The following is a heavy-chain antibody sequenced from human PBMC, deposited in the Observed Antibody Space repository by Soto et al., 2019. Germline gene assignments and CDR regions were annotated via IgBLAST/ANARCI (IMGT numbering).Heavy chain of an antibody. D-gene: IGHD3-10*01. Sequence: QITLKESGPTLVKPTQTLTLTCTFSGFSLSTGVGVGWIRQPPGKALECLALIYWDDDTRYSSSLKSRLTITNDTSKNQVVFIMTNMDPVDTATYSCAQISYYGSGSLDYWGQGSLVTVSS. CDR3: AQISYYGSGSLDY. CDR2: IYWDDDT. CDR1: GFSLSTGVG. J-gene: IGHJ4*02. V-gene: IGHV2-5*02.